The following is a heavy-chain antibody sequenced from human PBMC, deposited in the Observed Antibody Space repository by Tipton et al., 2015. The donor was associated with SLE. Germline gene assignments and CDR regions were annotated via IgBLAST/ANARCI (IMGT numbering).Heavy chain of an antibody. CDR3: ARGRSGEWPHPSDF. CDR1: GYSISSGYY. D-gene: IGHD3-10*01. J-gene: IGHJ4*02. Sequence: TLSLTCAVSGYSISSGYYWSWLRQPPGKGLEWIGYIHYTGSTKYNPSLESRVTISLDMSENQFSLSLSSVTAADTAVYYCARGRSGEWPHPSDFWGQGTLVTVSS. V-gene: IGHV4-61*01. CDR2: IHYTGST.